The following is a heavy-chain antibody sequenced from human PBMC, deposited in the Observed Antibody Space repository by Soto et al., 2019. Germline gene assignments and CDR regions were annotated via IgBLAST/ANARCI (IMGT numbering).Heavy chain of an antibody. CDR1: GLTFSDYH. V-gene: IGHV3-11*06. J-gene: IGHJ4*02. CDR3: ARDREGYYDSSGPADY. CDR2: ISGSSSYT. D-gene: IGHD3-22*01. Sequence: GGSLRLSCAASGLTFSDYHMSWIRQAPGKGLEWVSYISGSSSYTNYADSVKGRFTISRDNAKNSLYLQMNSLRADDTAMYYCARDREGYYDSSGPADYWGQGTLVTVSS.